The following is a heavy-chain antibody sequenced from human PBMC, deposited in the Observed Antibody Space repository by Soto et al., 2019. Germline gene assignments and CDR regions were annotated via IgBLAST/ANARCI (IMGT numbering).Heavy chain of an antibody. CDR1: EFTFGTFG. CDR3: AKESTPMVATSLDY. J-gene: IGHJ4*02. V-gene: IGHV3-30*18. Sequence: HPGGSLRLSCTAPEFTFGTFGMHWARQAPGKGLEWLTVISYEGSAQHYADSVKGRFTISRDNSRNTLYLQMNSLRTEDTAVYYCAKESTPMVATSLDYWGQGILVTVSS. CDR2: ISYEGSAQ. D-gene: IGHD5-12*01.